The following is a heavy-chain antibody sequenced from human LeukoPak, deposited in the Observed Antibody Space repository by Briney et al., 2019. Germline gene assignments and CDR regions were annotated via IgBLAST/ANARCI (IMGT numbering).Heavy chain of an antibody. CDR2: IYWNDDK. Sequence: SGPTLVNPSQTLTLTFTFSGFSLSTRGAGVGWIRQPPGKALEWLALIYWNDDKRYSPSLKSRLTITKDTSKNQVVLTMTNMDPVDTGTYYCAHLIREAYYCNSSCLYYFDCWGQGTLVTVSS. CDR3: AHLIREAYYCNSSCLYYFDC. CDR1: GFSLSTRGAG. J-gene: IGHJ4*02. V-gene: IGHV2-5*01. D-gene: IGHD3-22*01.